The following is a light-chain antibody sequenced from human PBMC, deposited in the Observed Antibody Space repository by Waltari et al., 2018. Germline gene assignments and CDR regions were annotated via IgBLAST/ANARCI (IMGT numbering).Light chain of an antibody. J-gene: IGKJ3*01. CDR3: QQLNSYPSFT. Sequence: DIQLTQSSSFLSASVGDRVTITCRASQGISSYLAWYQQKPGKAPKLLIYAASTLQSGVPSRFSGSGSGTEFTLTISSLQPEDFATYYCQQLNSYPSFTFGPGTKVDIK. CDR2: AAS. CDR1: QGISSY. V-gene: IGKV1-9*01.